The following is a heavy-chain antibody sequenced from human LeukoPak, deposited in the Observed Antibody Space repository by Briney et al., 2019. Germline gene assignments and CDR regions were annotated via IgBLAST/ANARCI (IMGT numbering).Heavy chain of an antibody. D-gene: IGHD2-2*01. CDR3: ARDRRYCSSTSCYVYAFDI. CDR2: IYTSGST. Sequence: SQTLSLTCTVSGGSISSGSYYWSWIRQPAGKGLEWIGRIYTSGSTNYNPSLKGRVTISVDTSKNQFSLKLSSVTAADTAVYYCARDRRYCSSTSCYVYAFDIWGQGTMVTVSS. J-gene: IGHJ3*02. V-gene: IGHV4-61*02. CDR1: GGSISSGSYY.